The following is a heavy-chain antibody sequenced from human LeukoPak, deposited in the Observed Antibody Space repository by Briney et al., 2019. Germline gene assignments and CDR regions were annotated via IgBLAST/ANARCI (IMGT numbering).Heavy chain of an antibody. J-gene: IGHJ4*02. D-gene: IGHD3-10*01. CDR1: GFTFRSYS. CDR3: ARGSPSSGGLVNY. Sequence: GGSLRLSCAASGFTFRSYSMNWVRQAPGKGLEWVSSISSSSSYIYYADSVKGRFTISRDNAKNSLYLQMNSLRAEDTAVYYCARGSPSSGGLVNYWGQGTLVTVSS. V-gene: IGHV3-21*01. CDR2: ISSSSSYI.